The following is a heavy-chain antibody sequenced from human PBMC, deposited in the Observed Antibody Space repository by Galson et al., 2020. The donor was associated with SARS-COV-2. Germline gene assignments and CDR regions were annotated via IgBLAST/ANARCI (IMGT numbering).Heavy chain of an antibody. J-gene: IGHJ5*02. CDR3: AKTALDGLGGTEFDP. D-gene: IGHD3-16*01. V-gene: IGHV3-23*01. CDR1: GFTFSSYA. Sequence: TGGSLRLSSAASGFTFSSYAMSWVRQAPGKGPEWVSAISGRGGSTYYADSVKGRFTISRDNSKNTLYLQMNSRRAEDTAVYYCAKTALDGLGGTEFDPWGQGALVTGSS. CDR2: ISGRGGST.